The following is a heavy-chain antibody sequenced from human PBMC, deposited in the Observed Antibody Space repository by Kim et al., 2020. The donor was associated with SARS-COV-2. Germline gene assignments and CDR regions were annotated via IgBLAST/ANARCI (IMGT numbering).Heavy chain of an antibody. CDR2: INPYGGGIT. J-gene: IGHJ6*02. D-gene: IGHD1-1*01. Sequence: ASVKVSCKASGDTFTNYYVHWVRQAPGHGLEWMGRINPYGGGITTYAQKFRGRVTISRDRATTTFHMDVTSLRSDDTALYYCATSPKVRGTGVGLSYGMDVWGQGTTVTV. CDR3: ATSPKVRGTGVGLSYGMDV. V-gene: IGHV1-46*01. CDR1: GDTFTNYY.